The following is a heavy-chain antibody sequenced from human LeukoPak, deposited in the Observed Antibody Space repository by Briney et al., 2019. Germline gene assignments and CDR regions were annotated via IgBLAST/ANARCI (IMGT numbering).Heavy chain of an antibody. D-gene: IGHD2-15*01. CDR3: AREHYCSGGSCYNWFDP. V-gene: IGHV4-30-4*01. CDR2: IYYSGST. J-gene: IGHJ5*02. Sequence: SQTLSLTCTVSGYSISSGDYYWSWIRQPPGKGLEWIGYIYYSGSTYYNPSLKSRVTISVDTSKNQFSLKLSSVTAADTAVYYCAREHYCSGGSCYNWFDPWGQGTLVTVSS. CDR1: GYSISSGDYY.